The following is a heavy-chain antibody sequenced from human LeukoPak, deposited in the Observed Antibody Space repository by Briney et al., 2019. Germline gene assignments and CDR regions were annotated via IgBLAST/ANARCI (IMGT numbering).Heavy chain of an antibody. J-gene: IGHJ6*03. V-gene: IGHV4-34*01. CDR3: AKNTMSTYYYYMDV. CDR1: GGSFSVYY. D-gene: IGHD3-3*01. Sequence: SETLSLTCAVYGGSFSVYYWSWIRQPPGKGLEWIGEINHSGSTNYNPSLKSRVTISLETSKNQFSLKLTSVTAADTALYYCAKNTMSTYYYYMDVWGKGTTVTISS. CDR2: INHSGST.